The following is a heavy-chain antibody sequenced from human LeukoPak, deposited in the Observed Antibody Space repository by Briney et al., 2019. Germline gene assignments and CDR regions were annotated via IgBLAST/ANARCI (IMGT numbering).Heavy chain of an antibody. CDR1: GFTFSAYA. CDR3: ARDLHYCVAMDV. Sequence: GGSLSLSCAASGFTFSAYAMTWVRQAPGKGLEWVSSIGSDNKPHYSESVKGRFAISRDNSKNTLLLQLHNLRVEDTAVYYCARDLHYCVAMDVWGQGTTVTVSS. CDR2: IGSDNKP. J-gene: IGHJ6*02. D-gene: IGHD4-17*01. V-gene: IGHV3-23*01.